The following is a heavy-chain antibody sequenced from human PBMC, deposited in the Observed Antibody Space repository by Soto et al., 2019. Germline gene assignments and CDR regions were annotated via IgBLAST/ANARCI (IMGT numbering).Heavy chain of an antibody. Sequence: PSETLSLTCAVYGGSFSGYYWSWIRQPPGKGLEWIGEINHSGSTNYNPSLKSRVTISVDTSKNQFSLKLSSVTAADTAVYYCARGKGYYYGSGSYAPHHYYYYGMDVWGQGTTVT. J-gene: IGHJ6*02. D-gene: IGHD3-10*01. CDR1: GGSFSGYY. CDR2: INHSGST. CDR3: ARGKGYYYGSGSYAPHHYYYYGMDV. V-gene: IGHV4-34*01.